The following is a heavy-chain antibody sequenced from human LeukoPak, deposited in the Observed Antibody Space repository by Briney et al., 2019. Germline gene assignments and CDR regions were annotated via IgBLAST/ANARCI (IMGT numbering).Heavy chain of an antibody. V-gene: IGHV4-4*02. Sequence: SETLSLTCTISGGSITGSNWWSWVRLPPGKGLECIGEVYHGGTTNYNPSLKSRVTISVDRSRNQFSLNLSSVTAADTAVYYCARHFYGSGSYYKGLYNWFDPWGQGTLVTVSS. J-gene: IGHJ5*02. CDR2: VYHGGTT. CDR3: ARHFYGSGSYYKGLYNWFDP. CDR1: GGSITGSNW. D-gene: IGHD3-10*01.